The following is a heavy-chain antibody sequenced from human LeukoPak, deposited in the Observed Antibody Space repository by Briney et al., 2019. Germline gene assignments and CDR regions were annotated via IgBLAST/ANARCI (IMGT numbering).Heavy chain of an antibody. CDR1: GGSISSSNW. D-gene: IGHD4-17*01. Sequence: SETLSLTCAVSGGSISSSNWWSWVRQPPEKGLEWIGEIYHSGSTNYNPSLKSRVTISVDKSKNQFSLKLSSVTAADTAVYYCARASTTVWAFDIWGQGTMVTVSS. V-gene: IGHV4-4*02. CDR2: IYHSGST. J-gene: IGHJ3*02. CDR3: ARASTTVWAFDI.